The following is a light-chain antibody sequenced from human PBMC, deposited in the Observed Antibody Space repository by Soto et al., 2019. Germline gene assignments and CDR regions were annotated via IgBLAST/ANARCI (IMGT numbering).Light chain of an antibody. Sequence: QSVLAQPASVSGSPGQSITISCTGASTDVDGYDYVSWYQQHPGQAPKLIIFDVNNRPSGVSSRFSGSKSGDTASLTISGLQAEDDADYYCSSYTSSAPFYVFATGTKFTVL. CDR2: DVN. J-gene: IGLJ1*01. CDR3: SSYTSSAPFYV. V-gene: IGLV2-14*03. CDR1: STDVDGYDY.